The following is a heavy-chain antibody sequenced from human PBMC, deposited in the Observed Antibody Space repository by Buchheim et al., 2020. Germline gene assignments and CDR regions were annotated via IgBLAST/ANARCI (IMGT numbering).Heavy chain of an antibody. CDR3: ARGSLSEQGWADFWSGYYTLNWFDP. CDR2: IYYSGSH. V-gene: IGHV4-31*03. J-gene: IGHJ5*02. D-gene: IGHD3-3*01. CDR1: GGSISSGGYY. Sequence: QVQLQESGPGLVKPSQTLSLTCTVSGGSISSGGYYWSWIRQHPGKGLEWIGYIYYSGSHYYNSSLKSRVTKSVDTSKNQFSLKLSSVTAADTAVYYCARGSLSEQGWADFWSGYYTLNWFDPWGQGTL.